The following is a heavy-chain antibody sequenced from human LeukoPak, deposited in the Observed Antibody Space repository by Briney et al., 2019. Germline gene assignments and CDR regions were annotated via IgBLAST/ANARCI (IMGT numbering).Heavy chain of an antibody. CDR1: GFTFSRSW. V-gene: IGHV3-7*01. J-gene: IGHJ4*02. Sequence: GLSLRLSCVASGFTFSRSWMSWVRQVPGKGLEWVATIKYDGGGEYYLNSVKGRLTISRDNAKNSLYLQLNGLRADDTAVYYCARNLWLGERGLFFFDDWGQGTQVTVSS. CDR3: ARNLWLGERGLFFFDD. CDR2: IKYDGGGE. D-gene: IGHD3-22*01.